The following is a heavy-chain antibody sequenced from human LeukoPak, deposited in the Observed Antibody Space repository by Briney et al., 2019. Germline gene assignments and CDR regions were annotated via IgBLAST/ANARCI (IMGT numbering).Heavy chain of an antibody. CDR3: ARDGFD. Sequence: GGSLRLSCVASGFTFSSYWMSWVRQAPGKGLEWVANIKRDGSEKSYVDSVKGRFTISRDNAKNSLYLQMNSLRVQDTAVYYCARDGFDWGQGALVTVSS. D-gene: IGHD5-12*01. V-gene: IGHV3-7*01. CDR1: GFTFSSYW. CDR2: IKRDGSEK. J-gene: IGHJ4*02.